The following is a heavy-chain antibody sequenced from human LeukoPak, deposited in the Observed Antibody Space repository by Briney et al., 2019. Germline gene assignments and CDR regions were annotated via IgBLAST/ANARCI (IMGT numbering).Heavy chain of an antibody. V-gene: IGHV3-15*01. CDR2: IKSKTDGGTT. J-gene: IGHJ4*02. CDR3: AKLPREMATITAVAY. Sequence: GGSLRLSCAASGFTFSNAWMSWVPQAPGKGLEWVGRIKSKTDGGTTDYAAPVKGRFTISRDDSKNTLYLQMNSLKTEDTAVYYCAKLPREMATITAVAYWGQGTLVTVSS. CDR1: GFTFSNAW. D-gene: IGHD5-24*01.